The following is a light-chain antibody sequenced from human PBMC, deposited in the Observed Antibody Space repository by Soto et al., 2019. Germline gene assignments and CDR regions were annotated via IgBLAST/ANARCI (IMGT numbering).Light chain of an antibody. Sequence: EVEMTQSPATLSVSPGERATLSCRASQSARSSLGWYQQKPGQPPSLLIYYVSIRATGIPPRFNGSGSGTEFTPPSSSLQSQDFAVYYCHQYNNCSPTFGQGTRLDIK. J-gene: IGKJ5*01. V-gene: IGKV3-15*01. CDR1: QSARSS. CDR3: HQYNNCSPT. CDR2: YVS.